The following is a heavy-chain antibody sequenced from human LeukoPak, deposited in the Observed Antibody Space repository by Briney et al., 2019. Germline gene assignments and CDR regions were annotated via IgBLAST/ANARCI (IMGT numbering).Heavy chain of an antibody. CDR1: GGTFSSYA. CDR2: IIPIFGTA. CDR3: ARDLAGATDY. Sequence: AASVKVSCKASGGTFSSYAISWVRQAPGQGLEWMGGIIPIFGTANYAQKFQGRVTITADESTSTAYMELSSLRSEDTAVYYCARDLAGATDYWGQGTLVTVSS. V-gene: IGHV1-69*01. D-gene: IGHD1-26*01. J-gene: IGHJ4*02.